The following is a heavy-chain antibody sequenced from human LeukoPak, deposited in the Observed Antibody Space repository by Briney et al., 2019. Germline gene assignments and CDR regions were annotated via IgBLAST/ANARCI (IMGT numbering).Heavy chain of an antibody. Sequence: GASVKVSCKASGYTFTGYYMHWVRRAPGQGLEWMGWINPKSGGTSYAQGFQGGVTMTRDTSISTAYMELNRLRSDDTAVYYCARGYFDNYFDYWGQGTLVTVSS. V-gene: IGHV1-2*02. CDR3: ARGYFDNYFDY. D-gene: IGHD3-22*01. CDR1: GYTFTGYY. CDR2: INPKSGGT. J-gene: IGHJ4*02.